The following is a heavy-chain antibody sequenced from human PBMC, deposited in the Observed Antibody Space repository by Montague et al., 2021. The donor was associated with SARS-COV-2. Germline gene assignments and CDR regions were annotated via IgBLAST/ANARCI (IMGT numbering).Heavy chain of an antibody. J-gene: IGHJ4*02. CDR2: N. CDR3: ARHSYRTFDF. Sequence: NEYAESVKGRITINPDTPKNQFSLHLTSVTPEDTAVYYCARHSYRTFDFWGQGTLVTASS. D-gene: IGHD3-10*01. V-gene: IGHV6-1*01.